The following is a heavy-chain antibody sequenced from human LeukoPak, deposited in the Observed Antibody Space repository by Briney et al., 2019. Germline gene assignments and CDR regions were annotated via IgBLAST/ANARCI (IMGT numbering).Heavy chain of an antibody. Sequence: GGSLRLSCAASGFTFSSYSMNWVRQAPGKGLEWVSYISSSSSTMYYADSVKGRFSISRDNAKNSLYLQMNSLRAEDTAVYYCARDHHRRLYDSQARDTFDIWGQGTMVTVSS. CDR1: GFTFSSYS. V-gene: IGHV3-48*01. J-gene: IGHJ3*02. D-gene: IGHD3-22*01. CDR3: ARDHHRRLYDSQARDTFDI. CDR2: ISSSSSTM.